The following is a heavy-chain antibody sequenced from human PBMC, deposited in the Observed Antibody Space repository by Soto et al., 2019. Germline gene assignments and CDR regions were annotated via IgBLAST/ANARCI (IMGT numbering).Heavy chain of an antibody. CDR1: GGSISSYY. CDR3: ARNYGDYVDY. J-gene: IGHJ4*02. CDR2: IYYSGST. Sequence: QVQLQQSGPGLVKPSETLSLTCTVSGGSISSYYWSWIRQPPGKGLECIRYIYYSGSTNYNPSLKSRVTISVDTSKHQFSLKLISVTAADTAIYSCARNYGDYVDYWGQGTLVTVSS. D-gene: IGHD4-17*01. V-gene: IGHV4-59*08.